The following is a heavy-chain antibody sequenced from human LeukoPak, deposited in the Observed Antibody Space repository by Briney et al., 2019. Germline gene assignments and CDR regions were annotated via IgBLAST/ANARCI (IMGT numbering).Heavy chain of an antibody. D-gene: IGHD5-18*01. Sequence: PGASLILSCTASGFTFSNYEMNWVRQAPGQGLEWVSYISSSGSTIYYADSVKGRFTISRHNAKNSLYLQMNSLRAEDTAVYYCARGYGAFDYWGQGTLVTVSS. CDR2: ISSSGSTI. CDR1: GFTFSNYE. V-gene: IGHV3-48*03. J-gene: IGHJ4*02. CDR3: ARGYGAFDY.